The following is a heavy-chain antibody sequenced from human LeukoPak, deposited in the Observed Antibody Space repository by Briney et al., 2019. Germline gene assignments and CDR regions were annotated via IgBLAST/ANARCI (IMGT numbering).Heavy chain of an antibody. V-gene: IGHV3-23*01. CDR2: ISGSAGTT. CDR1: GLSFSSYA. CDR3: AKGALEWTYYFDY. D-gene: IGHD3-3*01. Sequence: GGSLRLSCAASGLSFSSYAMTWDRQAPGKGLECISAISGSAGTTYYADSVKGRFTISRDNSKSTLYLQMSSLRAEDTAVYYCAKGALEWTYYFDYWGQGTLVTVSS. J-gene: IGHJ4*02.